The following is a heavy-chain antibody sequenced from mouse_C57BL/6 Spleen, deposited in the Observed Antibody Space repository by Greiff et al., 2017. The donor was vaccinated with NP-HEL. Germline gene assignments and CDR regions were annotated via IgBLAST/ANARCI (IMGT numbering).Heavy chain of an antibody. CDR3: TRSDYYGSKSLDY. J-gene: IGHJ2*01. V-gene: IGHV1-15*01. D-gene: IGHD1-1*01. CDR2: IDPETGGT. Sequence: VQLQQSGAELVRPGASVTLSCKASGYTFTDYEMHWVKQTPVHGLEWIGAIDPETGGTAYNQKFKGKAILTADTSSSTAYMELRSLTSEDSAVYYCTRSDYYGSKSLDYWGQGTTLTVSS. CDR1: GYTFTDYE.